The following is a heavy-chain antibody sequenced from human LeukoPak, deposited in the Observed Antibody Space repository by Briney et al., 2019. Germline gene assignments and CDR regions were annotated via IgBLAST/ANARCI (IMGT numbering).Heavy chain of an antibody. CDR3: ARSVPKYYGDFYDY. V-gene: IGHV1-69*13. CDR1: GGTFNGYA. Sequence: SVKVSCKASGGTFNGYAISWVRQAPGQGLEWMGGIIPIFGTTNYAQKFQDRVTITADESTSTAYMELSSLRSEDTAVYYCARSVPKYYGDFYDYWGQGTLVTVSS. CDR2: IIPIFGTT. D-gene: IGHD4-17*01. J-gene: IGHJ4*02.